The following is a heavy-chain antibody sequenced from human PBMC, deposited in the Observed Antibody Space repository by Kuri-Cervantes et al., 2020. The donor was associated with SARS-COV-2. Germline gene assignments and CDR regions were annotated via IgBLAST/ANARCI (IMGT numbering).Heavy chain of an antibody. D-gene: IGHD3-3*01. CDR2: IIPIFGTA. V-gene: IGHV1-69*13. Sequence: SVKLSCKASGGTFSSYAISWVRQAPGQGLEWMGGIIPIFGTANYAQKFQGRVTITADESTSTAYMELSSLRSEDTAVYYCARFPTIFGVVIIPGYNYGMDAWGQGTTVTVSS. J-gene: IGHJ6*02. CDR3: ARFPTIFGVVIIPGYNYGMDA. CDR1: GGTFSSYA.